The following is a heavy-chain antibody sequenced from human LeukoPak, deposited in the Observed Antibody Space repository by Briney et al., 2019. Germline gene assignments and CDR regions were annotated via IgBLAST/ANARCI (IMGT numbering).Heavy chain of an antibody. D-gene: IGHD3-10*01. CDR3: ARDGSPAMYASESYMDN. CDR2: INFSGGST. Sequence: GASVKVSCKASGYTFTSYYMHWVRQAPGQGLEWVGIINFSGGSTSYAQKCQGRVTMTRDMAKSTLYMELRRLRSEDTALYYCARDGSPAMYASESYMDNWGQGTLVTVSS. J-gene: IGHJ4*02. CDR1: GYTFTSYY. V-gene: IGHV1-46*01.